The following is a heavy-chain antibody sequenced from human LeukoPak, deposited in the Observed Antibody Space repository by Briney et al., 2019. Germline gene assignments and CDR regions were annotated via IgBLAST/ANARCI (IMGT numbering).Heavy chain of an antibody. CDR1: GFTFNSYA. V-gene: IGHV3-23*01. CDR3: AREQFWDYFRGADY. D-gene: IGHD2/OR15-2a*01. CDR2: IRGSGGTM. J-gene: IGHJ4*02. Sequence: PGGSLRLSCAASGFTFNSYAMSWVRQAPGKGLEWVSAIRGSGGTMFYADSVKGRFTVSRDNSKNTLYLQMKSLRVEDTAVYFCAREQFWDYFRGADYWGQGTLVSVSS.